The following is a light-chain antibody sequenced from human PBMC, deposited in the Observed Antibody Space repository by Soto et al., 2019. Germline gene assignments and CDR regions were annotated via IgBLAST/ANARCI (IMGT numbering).Light chain of an antibody. CDR1: QSVSGSY. V-gene: IGKV3-20*01. CDR2: GAS. J-gene: IGKJ4*01. Sequence: EIVLTQSPGTVSLSPGERATLSCRASQSVSGSYLAWYQQKPGQAPRLLIYGASTRATGIPDRFSGSGSGTDFTLTISRLEPEDLAVYYCQQDGSSSLTFGGGTKVEI. CDR3: QQDGSSSLT.